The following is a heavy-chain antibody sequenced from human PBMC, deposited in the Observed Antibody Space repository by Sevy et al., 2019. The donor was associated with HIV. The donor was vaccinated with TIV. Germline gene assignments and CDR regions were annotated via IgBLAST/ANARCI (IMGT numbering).Heavy chain of an antibody. V-gene: IGHV1-8*01. CDR2: MNPNTDNT. CDR1: GYIFTSYD. J-gene: IGHJ4*02. Sequence: ASVKASCKASGYIFTSYDINWVRQATGQGLEWMGWMNPNTDNTGYAQKFQGRVTMTRNTSISTAYMELSSLRSEDTAVYYCARSGDSSGLKTYFDYWGQGTLVTVSS. D-gene: IGHD3-22*01. CDR3: ARSGDSSGLKTYFDY.